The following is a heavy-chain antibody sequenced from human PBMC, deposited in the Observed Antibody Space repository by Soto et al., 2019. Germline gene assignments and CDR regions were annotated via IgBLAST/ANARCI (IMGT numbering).Heavy chain of an antibody. J-gene: IGHJ4*02. CDR3: AKSTNEQWLGGY. CDR1: GFTFSSYA. CDR2: ISGSGGST. D-gene: IGHD6-19*01. Sequence: EVQLLESGGGLVQPGGSLRLSCAASGFTFSSYAMSWVRQAPGKGLEWVSAISGSGGSTYYADSVKGRFTISRDNSKNTLYLQMNSLRAADTAVYYCAKSTNEQWLGGYWGQGTLVTVSS. V-gene: IGHV3-23*01.